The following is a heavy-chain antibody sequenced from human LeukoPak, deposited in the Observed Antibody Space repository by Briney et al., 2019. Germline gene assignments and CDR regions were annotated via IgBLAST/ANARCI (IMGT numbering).Heavy chain of an antibody. CDR2: INPNSGGT. Sequence: GASVKVSCKASGYTFTGYYVHWVRQAPGQGLEWMGWINPNSGGTNYAQKFQGRVTMTRDTSISTAYMELRRLRSDDRAVYYCARGPPTIVVVITTGDFDSWGQGTPVTVSS. V-gene: IGHV1-2*02. J-gene: IGHJ4*02. CDR1: GYTFTGYY. D-gene: IGHD3-22*01. CDR3: ARGPPTIVVVITTGDFDS.